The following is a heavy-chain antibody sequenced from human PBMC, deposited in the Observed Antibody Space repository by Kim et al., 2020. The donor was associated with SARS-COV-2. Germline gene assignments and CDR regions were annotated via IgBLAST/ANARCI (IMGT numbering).Heavy chain of an antibody. D-gene: IGHD5-12*01. CDR1: GGSVSSGSYY. Sequence: SETLSLTCTVSGGSVSSGSYYWSWIRQPPGKGLEWIGYIYYSGSTNYNPSLKSRVTISVDTSKNQFSLKLSSVTAADTAVYYCASNSGYEYYYYGMDVWGQGTTVTVSS. J-gene: IGHJ6*02. CDR2: IYYSGST. V-gene: IGHV4-61*01. CDR3: ASNSGYEYYYYGMDV.